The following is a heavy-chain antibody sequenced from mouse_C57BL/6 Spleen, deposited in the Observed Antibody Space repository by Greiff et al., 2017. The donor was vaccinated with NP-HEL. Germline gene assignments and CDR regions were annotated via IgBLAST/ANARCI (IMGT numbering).Heavy chain of an antibody. V-gene: IGHV14-4*01. J-gene: IGHJ2*01. CDR2: IDPENGDT. CDR1: GFNIKDDY. D-gene: IGHD1-1*01. CDR3: TRGTTGY. Sequence: EVQLKESGAELVRPGASVKLSCTASGFNIKDDYMHWVKQRPEQGLEWIGWIDPENGDTEYASKFQGTATITADTSSNTAYLQRSSLTSEDTAVYYCTRGTTGYWGQGTTLTVSS.